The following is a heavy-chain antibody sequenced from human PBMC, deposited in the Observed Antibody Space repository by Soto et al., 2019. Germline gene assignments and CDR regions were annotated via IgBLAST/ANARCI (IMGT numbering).Heavy chain of an antibody. J-gene: IGHJ6*03. Sequence: SETLSLTCTVSGGSISSYYWSWIRQPPGKGLEWIGYIYYSGSTNYNPSLKSRVTISVDTSKNQFSLKLSSVTAADTAVYYCARVVVVAATPGYFYYYYYMDVWGKGTTVTVSS. D-gene: IGHD2-15*01. CDR2: IYYSGST. V-gene: IGHV4-59*01. CDR1: GGSISSYY. CDR3: ARVVVVAATPGYFYYYYYMDV.